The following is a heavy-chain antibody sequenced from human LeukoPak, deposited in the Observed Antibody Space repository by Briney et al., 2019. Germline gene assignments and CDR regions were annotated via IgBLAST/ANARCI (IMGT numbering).Heavy chain of an antibody. D-gene: IGHD5-12*01. CDR1: GFTFSSYS. CDR3: ARDVGSYSGSPADWFDP. Sequence: GGSLRLSCAASGFTFSSYSMNWVRQAPGKGLEWVSSISSSSSYIYYADSVEGRFTISRDNAKNSLYLQMNSLRAEDTAVYYCARDVGSYSGSPADWFDPWGQGTLVTVSS. J-gene: IGHJ5*02. V-gene: IGHV3-21*04. CDR2: ISSSSSYI.